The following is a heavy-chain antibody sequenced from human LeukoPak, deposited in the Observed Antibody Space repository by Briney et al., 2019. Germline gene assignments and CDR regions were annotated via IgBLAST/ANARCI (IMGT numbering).Heavy chain of an antibody. Sequence: SETLSLTCAVYGGSFSGYYWSWIRQPPGKGLAWIGEINHSGSTNYNPSLKSRVTISVDTSKNQFSLKLSSVTAADTAVYYCARGLRLRFLEWFPFDPWGQGTLVTVSS. CDR2: INHSGST. D-gene: IGHD3-3*01. V-gene: IGHV4-34*01. CDR1: GGSFSGYY. CDR3: ARGLRLRFLEWFPFDP. J-gene: IGHJ5*02.